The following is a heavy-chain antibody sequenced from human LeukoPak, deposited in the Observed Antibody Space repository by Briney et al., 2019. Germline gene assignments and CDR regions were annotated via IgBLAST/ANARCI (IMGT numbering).Heavy chain of an antibody. J-gene: IGHJ4*02. CDR1: GGSFSGYY. CDR2: INHSGST. D-gene: IGHD2-21*01. V-gene: IGHV4-34*01. Sequence: SETLSLTCAVYGGSFSGYYWSWIRQPPWKGLEWIGEINHSGSTNYNPSLKSRVTISVDTSKNQFSLKLSSVTAADTAVYYCARHSTYGATFFDYWGQGTLVTVSS. CDR3: ARHSTYGATFFDY.